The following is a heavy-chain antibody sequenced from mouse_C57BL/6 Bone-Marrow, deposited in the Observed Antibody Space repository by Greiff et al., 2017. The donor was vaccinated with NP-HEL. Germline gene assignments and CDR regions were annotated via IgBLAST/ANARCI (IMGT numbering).Heavy chain of an antibody. J-gene: IGHJ1*03. Sequence: EVKLQQSGPELVKPGASVKISCKASGYTFTDYYMNWVKQSHGKSLEWIGDINPNNGGTSYNQKFKGKATLTVDKSSSTAYMELRSLTSEDSAVYYCAGEGYFDVWGTGTTVTVSS. V-gene: IGHV1-26*01. CDR3: AGEGYFDV. CDR1: GYTFTDYY. CDR2: INPNNGGT.